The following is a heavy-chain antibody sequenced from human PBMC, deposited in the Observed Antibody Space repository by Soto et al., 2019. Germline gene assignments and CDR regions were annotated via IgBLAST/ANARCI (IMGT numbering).Heavy chain of an antibody. CDR1: GFTFSSYG. J-gene: IGHJ4*02. CDR3: ARGSMVRGAITFDY. D-gene: IGHD3-10*01. Sequence: QVQLVESGGGVVQPGRSLRLSCAASGFTFSSYGMHWVRQAPGKGLEWVAVIWYDGSNKYYADSVKGRFTISRDNSKNTLYLQMNSLSAMDTTVYYCARGSMVRGAITFDYWGQGTLVTVSS. CDR2: IWYDGSNK. V-gene: IGHV3-33*01.